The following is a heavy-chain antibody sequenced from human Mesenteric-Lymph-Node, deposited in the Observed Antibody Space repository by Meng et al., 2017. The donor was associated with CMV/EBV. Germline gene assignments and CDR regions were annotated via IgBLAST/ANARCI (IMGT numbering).Heavy chain of an antibody. V-gene: IGHV3-48*04. CDR2: ISSSSSTI. J-gene: IGHJ6*02. CDR3: ASPGGVIIPPEYYGMDV. D-gene: IGHD3-3*01. CDR1: GFTCSSYS. Sequence: GGSLRLSCAASGFTCSSYSMNWVRQAPGKGLEWVSYISSSSSTIYYADSVKGRFTISRDNAKNSLYLQMNSLRAEDTAVYYCASPGGVIIPPEYYGMDVWGQGTTVTVSS.